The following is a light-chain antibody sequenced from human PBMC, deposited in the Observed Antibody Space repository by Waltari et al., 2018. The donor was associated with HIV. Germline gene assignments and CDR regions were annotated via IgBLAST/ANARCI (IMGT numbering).Light chain of an antibody. CDR3: AAWDDRLNLV. CDR1: NSNIGSNY. CDR2: KNN. Sequence: TPGQRATISCFGSNSNIGSNYVYWYQQLPGMAPKLLIYKNNQRPSGVPDRFSGSKSGTSASLAISGLRSEDEADYYCAAWDDRLNLVFGGGTKLTVL. J-gene: IGLJ2*01. V-gene: IGLV1-47*01.